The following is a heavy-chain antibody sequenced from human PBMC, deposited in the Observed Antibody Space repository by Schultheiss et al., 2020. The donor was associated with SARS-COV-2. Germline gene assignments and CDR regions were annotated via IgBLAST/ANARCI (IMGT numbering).Heavy chain of an antibody. CDR1: GYSISSGYY. CDR3: ARDQRSDYGDYVDGVGGGVDI. V-gene: IGHV4-38-2*02. CDR2: IYHSGST. Sequence: SETLSLTCAVSGYSISSGYYWGWIRQPPGKGLEWIGSIYHSGSTYYNPSLKSRVTISVDTSKNQFSLKLSSVTAADTAVYYCARDQRSDYGDYVDGVGGGVDIWGQGTMVTVSS. D-gene: IGHD4-17*01. J-gene: IGHJ3*02.